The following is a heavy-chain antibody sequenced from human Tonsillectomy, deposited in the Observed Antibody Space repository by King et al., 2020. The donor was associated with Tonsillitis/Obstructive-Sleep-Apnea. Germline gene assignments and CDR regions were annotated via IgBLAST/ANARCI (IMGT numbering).Heavy chain of an antibody. CDR3: AREYGSGWTIGDDP. V-gene: IGHV3-30*01. CDR2: ISYDGSNK. Sequence: VQLVESGGGVVQPGRSLRLSCAASGFTFSSYAMHWVRQAPGKGLEWVAVISYDGSNKYYADSVKGRFTISRDNSKNTLYLQMNSLRAEDTAVYYCAREYGSGWTIGDDPWGKGPRVT. CDR1: GFTFSSYA. D-gene: IGHD6-19*01. J-gene: IGHJ5*02.